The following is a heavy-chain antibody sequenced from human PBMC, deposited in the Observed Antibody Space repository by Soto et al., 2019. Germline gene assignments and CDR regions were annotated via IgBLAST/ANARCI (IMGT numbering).Heavy chain of an antibody. Sequence: QITLKEYGPTLVKPTQTLTLTCTFSGFSLSTSGVGVGWIRQPPGKALEWLALIYWDDDKRYSPSLKSRLTITKDTSKNQVVLTMTNMDPVDTATYYCAHRLDYYDSSGYYYFDYWGQGTLVTVSS. J-gene: IGHJ4*02. D-gene: IGHD3-22*01. V-gene: IGHV2-5*02. CDR2: IYWDDDK. CDR1: GFSLSTSGVG. CDR3: AHRLDYYDSSGYYYFDY.